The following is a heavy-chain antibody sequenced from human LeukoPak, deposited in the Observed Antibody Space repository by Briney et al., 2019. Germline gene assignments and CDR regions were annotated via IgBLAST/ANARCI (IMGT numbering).Heavy chain of an antibody. CDR2: VRSKGNSSST. CDR3: TSQGVIDY. CDR1: GFTFSGSA. V-gene: IGHV3-73*01. Sequence: PGGSLRLSCAASGFTFSGSAMHWVRQASGKGLEWVCRVRSKGNSSSTAYAASGQGRFTIASDDSKNTAYLQMNSLKSEDTAVYCCTSQGVIDYWGQGTLVSVSS. J-gene: IGHJ4*02. D-gene: IGHD3-16*01.